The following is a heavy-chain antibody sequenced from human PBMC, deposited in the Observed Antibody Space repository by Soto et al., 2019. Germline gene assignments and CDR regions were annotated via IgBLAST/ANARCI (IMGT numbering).Heavy chain of an antibody. CDR2: IFYSGST. V-gene: IGHV4-39*01. D-gene: IGHD1-26*01. CDR1: GGSISSSTYY. CDR3: ARQGGATLFDY. J-gene: IGHJ4*02. Sequence: QLQLQESGPGLVKPSETLSLTCTVSGGSISSSTYYWGWIRQPPGKGLEWIGTIFYSGSTYYNPSLKSRVTISVDTSKNQFSLKLSSVTAADTAVYYCARQGGATLFDYWGQGTLVTVSS.